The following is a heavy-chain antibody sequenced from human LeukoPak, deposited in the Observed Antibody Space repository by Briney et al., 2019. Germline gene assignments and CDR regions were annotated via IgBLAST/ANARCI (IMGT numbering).Heavy chain of an antibody. CDR1: GFTFNSHA. CDR3: ARVLVPAAMACDY. J-gene: IGHJ4*02. Sequence: GGTLRLSCVASGFTFNSHAMNWVRQAPGKGLEWVSGIIPSGHTTYYADSVKGRFTISRDNSKNTLYLQMNSLRAEDTAVYYCARVLVPAAMACDYWGQGTLVTVSS. CDR2: IIPSGHTT. V-gene: IGHV3-23*01. D-gene: IGHD2-2*01.